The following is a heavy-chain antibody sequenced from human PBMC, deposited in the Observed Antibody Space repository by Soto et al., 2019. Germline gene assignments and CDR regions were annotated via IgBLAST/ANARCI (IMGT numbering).Heavy chain of an antibody. CDR2: IAGTSYYT. D-gene: IGHD1-26*01. CDR3: ARAKSSGRDDAFEI. J-gene: IGHJ3*02. Sequence: QVQLVESGGGLVEPGGSLRLSCGASGFTFSDYYMTWIRQAPGKGLEWVSYIAGTSYYTNYADSVKGRFIISRDNAKSSLYLQMKSLIAEDTAVYYCARAKSSGRDDAFEIWGQGTVVTVSS. CDR1: GFTFSDYY. V-gene: IGHV3-11*05.